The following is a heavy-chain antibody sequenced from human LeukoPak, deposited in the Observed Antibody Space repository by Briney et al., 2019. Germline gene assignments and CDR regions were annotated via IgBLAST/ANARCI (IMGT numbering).Heavy chain of an antibody. V-gene: IGHV3-48*04. D-gene: IGHD3-9*01. J-gene: IGHJ2*01. Sequence: PGGSLRLSCAASGFTFSSYSMNWVRQAPGKGLEWVSYISSSGSIIYYADSVKGRFTISRDNAKNSLYLQMNSLRAEDTAVYYCARVQGYYDILTGYYRGYWYFDLWGRGTLVTVSS. CDR1: GFTFSSYS. CDR3: ARVQGYYDILTGYYRGYWYFDL. CDR2: ISSSGSII.